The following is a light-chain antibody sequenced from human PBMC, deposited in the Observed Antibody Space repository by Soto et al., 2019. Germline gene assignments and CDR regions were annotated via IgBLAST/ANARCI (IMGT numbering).Light chain of an antibody. CDR2: AAS. CDR1: QSVSSSY. V-gene: IGKV3-20*01. Sequence: ETVLTQSPGTLSLSPGERATLSCRASQSVSSSYLAWYQQTPGQAPRLLIYAASSRATGIPDRFSGSGSGTDFTLTISRLEPEDFAMYYCQQYGNSPLTFGGGTQVEIK. J-gene: IGKJ4*01. CDR3: QQYGNSPLT.